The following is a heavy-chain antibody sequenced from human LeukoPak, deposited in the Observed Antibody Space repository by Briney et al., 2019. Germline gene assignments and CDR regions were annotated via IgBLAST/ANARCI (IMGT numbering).Heavy chain of an antibody. CDR2: IYYSGST. J-gene: IGHJ4*02. CDR3: ARHNPFYCSGGSCYSQTDYFDY. Sequence: SETLSLTCTVSGGSISSSSYYWGWIRQPPGKGLEWIGSIYYSGSTYYNPSLKSRVTISVDTSKNQFSPKLSSVTAADTAVYYCARHNPFYCSGGSCYSQTDYFDYWGQGTLVTVSS. CDR1: GGSISSSSYY. V-gene: IGHV4-39*01. D-gene: IGHD2-15*01.